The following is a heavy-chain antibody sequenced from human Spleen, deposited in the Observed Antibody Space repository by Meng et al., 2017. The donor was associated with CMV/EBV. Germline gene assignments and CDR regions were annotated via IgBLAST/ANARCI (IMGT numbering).Heavy chain of an antibody. D-gene: IGHD2-2*01. J-gene: IGHJ2*01. CDR1: GGSISSYY. CDR2: IYYSGST. Sequence: SETLSLTCTVSGGSISSYYWSWIRQPPGKGLEWIGYIYYSGSTNYNPSLKSRVTISVDTSKNQFSLKLSSVIAADTAVYYCARSAVVAAQWYFDLWGRGTLVTVSS. CDR3: ARSAVVAAQWYFDL. V-gene: IGHV4-59*01.